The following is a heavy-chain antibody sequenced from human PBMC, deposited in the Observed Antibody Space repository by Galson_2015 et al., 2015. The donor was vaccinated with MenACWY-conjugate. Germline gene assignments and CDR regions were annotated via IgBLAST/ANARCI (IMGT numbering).Heavy chain of an antibody. D-gene: IGHD2/OR15-2a*01. CDR3: AKKRDVDSMGQYQLFYFDY. CDR2: VSGSGATT. CDR1: GFTFSSYA. V-gene: IGHV3-23*01. J-gene: IGHJ4*02. Sequence: SLRLSCAASGFTFSSYAMSWVRQAPGKGLEWVSIVSGSGATTYYADSVKGRFTVSRDNSKNTLYLQMNSLRAEDTALYYCAKKRDVDSMGQYQLFYFDYWGRGALVTVSS.